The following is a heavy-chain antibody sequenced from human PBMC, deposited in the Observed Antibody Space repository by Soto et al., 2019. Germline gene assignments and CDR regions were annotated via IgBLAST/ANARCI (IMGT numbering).Heavy chain of an antibody. CDR3: ARSYSYGTYYFDY. V-gene: IGHV1-2*04. CDR2: INPNSGGT. D-gene: IGHD5-18*01. J-gene: IGHJ4*02. Sequence: ASVKVSCKASGYTFTGYYMHWVRQAPGQGLEWMGWINPNSGGTNYAQKFQGWVTMTRDTSISTAYMELSRLRSDDTAVYYCARSYSYGTYYFDYWGQGTLVTVSS. CDR1: GYTFTGYY.